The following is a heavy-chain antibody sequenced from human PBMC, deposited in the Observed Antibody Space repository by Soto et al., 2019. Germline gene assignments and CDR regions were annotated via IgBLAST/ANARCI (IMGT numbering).Heavy chain of an antibody. J-gene: IGHJ3*02. V-gene: IGHV4-59*01. CDR2: IYYSGST. Sequence: WETLSLTCTVSGGSISRYYWSWIRQPPGKGLEWIGYIYYSGSTNYNPSLKSRVTISVDTSKNQFSLKLSSVTAADTAVYYCARGTYYDILTDPDAFDIWGQGTMVTVS. CDR3: ARGTYYDILTDPDAFDI. D-gene: IGHD3-9*01. CDR1: GGSISRYY.